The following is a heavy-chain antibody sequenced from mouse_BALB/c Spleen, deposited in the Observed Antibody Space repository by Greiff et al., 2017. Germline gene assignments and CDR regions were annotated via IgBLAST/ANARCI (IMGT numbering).Heavy chain of an antibody. J-gene: IGHJ4*01. CDR2: INSNGCST. V-gene: IGHV5-6-3*01. CDR3: ARDRYYGNYDYAMDY. D-gene: IGHD2-1*01. Sequence: EVKLVESGGGLVQPGGSLKLSCAASGFTFSSYGMSWVRQTPDKRLELVATINSNGCSTYYPDSVKGRFTISRDNAKNTLYLQMSSLKSEDTAMYYCARDRYYGNYDYAMDYWGQGTSVTVSS. CDR1: GFTFSSYG.